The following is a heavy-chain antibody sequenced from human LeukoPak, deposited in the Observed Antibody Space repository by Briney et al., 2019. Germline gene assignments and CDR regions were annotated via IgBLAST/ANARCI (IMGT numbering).Heavy chain of an antibody. J-gene: IGHJ4*02. Sequence: GGSLRLSCAASGFTFSSYAVSWVRQAPGKGLEWVSSISGSGGSTYSADSVQGRFTISRDNSKNTLYLQMNSLRAEDTALYYCAKDRSCTNDICHGDFDYWGQGTLVTVSS. CDR1: GFTFSSYA. CDR3: AKDRSCTNDICHGDFDY. D-gene: IGHD2-8*01. V-gene: IGHV3-23*01. CDR2: ISGSGGST.